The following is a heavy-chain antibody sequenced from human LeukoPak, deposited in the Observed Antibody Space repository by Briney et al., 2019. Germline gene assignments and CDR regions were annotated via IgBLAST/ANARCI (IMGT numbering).Heavy chain of an antibody. CDR1: GGSISSCGYY. D-gene: IGHD6-19*01. J-gene: IGHJ4*02. V-gene: IGHV4-31*03. CDR2: IYYSGST. Sequence: PSQTLSLTCTVSGGSISSCGYYWSWIRQHPGKGLEWIGYIYYSGSTYYNPSLKSRVTISVDTSKNQLSLKLSSVTAADTAVYYCARAWQWLVFDYWGQGTLVTVPS. CDR3: ARAWQWLVFDY.